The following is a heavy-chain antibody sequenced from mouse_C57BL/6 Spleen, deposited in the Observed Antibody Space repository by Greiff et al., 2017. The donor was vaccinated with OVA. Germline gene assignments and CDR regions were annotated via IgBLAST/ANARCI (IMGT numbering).Heavy chain of an antibody. V-gene: IGHV1-5*01. Sequence: EVQLQQSGTVLARPGASVKMSCKTSGYTFTSYWMHWVKQRPGQGLEWIGAIYPGNSDTSYNQKFKGKAKLTAVTSASTAYMELSSLTNEDSAVYYCTRSVNYGSSWFAYWGQGTLVTVSA. D-gene: IGHD1-1*01. CDR2: IYPGNSDT. J-gene: IGHJ3*01. CDR1: GYTFTSYW. CDR3: TRSVNYGSSWFAY.